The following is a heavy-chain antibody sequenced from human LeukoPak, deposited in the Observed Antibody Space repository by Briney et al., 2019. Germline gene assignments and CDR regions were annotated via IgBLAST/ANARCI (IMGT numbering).Heavy chain of an antibody. D-gene: IGHD6-19*01. CDR3: ARGVRIAVAGNIDY. CDR2: ISYDGSNK. J-gene: IGHJ4*02. CDR1: GFTFSDYN. Sequence: PGGSLRLSCAASGFTFSDYNMRWIRQAPGKGLEWVAAISYDGSNKKYADSVKGRFTISRDNSKNTLYLQMNSLRAEDTAVYYCARGVRIAVAGNIDYWGQGTLVTVSS. V-gene: IGHV3-30*03.